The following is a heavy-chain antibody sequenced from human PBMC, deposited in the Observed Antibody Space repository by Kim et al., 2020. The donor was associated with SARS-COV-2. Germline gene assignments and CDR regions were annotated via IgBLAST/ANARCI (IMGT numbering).Heavy chain of an antibody. CDR1: GYTFTSYD. V-gene: IGHV1-8*01. J-gene: IGHJ6*02. CDR3: ARGGYCSSTSCYYYYYYGMDV. Sequence: ASVKVSCKASGYTFTSYDINWVRQATGQGLEWMGWMNPNSGNTGYAQKFQGRVTMTRNTSISTAYMELSSLRSEDTAVYYCARGGYCSSTSCYYYYYYGMDVWGQGTTVTVSS. D-gene: IGHD2-2*01. CDR2: MNPNSGNT.